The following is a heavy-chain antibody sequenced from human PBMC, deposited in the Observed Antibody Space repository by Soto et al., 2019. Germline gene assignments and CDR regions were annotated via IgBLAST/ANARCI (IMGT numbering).Heavy chain of an antibody. J-gene: IGHJ4*02. CDR1: GFTFSSYG. Sequence: QVQLVESGGGVVQPGRSLRLSCAASGFTFSSYGMHWVRQAPGKGLEWVAVISYDGSNNYYADSVKGRFTISRDNSKDTLYLQMNSLRAEDTALYYCAKDTLRQTVTTLDYWGQGTLVTVSS. CDR3: AKDTLRQTVTTLDY. V-gene: IGHV3-30*18. CDR2: ISYDGSNN. D-gene: IGHD4-17*01.